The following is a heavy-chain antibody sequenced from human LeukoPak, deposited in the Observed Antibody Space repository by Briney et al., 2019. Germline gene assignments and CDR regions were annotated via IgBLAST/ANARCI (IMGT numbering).Heavy chain of an antibody. CDR2: IYTSGST. CDR1: GGSISSGSYY. J-gene: IGHJ4*02. V-gene: IGHV4-61*02. CDR3: ARGAMVRGVIGDY. D-gene: IGHD3-10*01. Sequence: SQTLSLTCTVSGGSISSGSYYWSWIRQPAGKGLEWIGRIYTSGSTSYNPSLKSRVTISVDTSKNQFSLKLSSVTAADTAVYYCARGAMVRGVIGDYWGQGTLVTVSS.